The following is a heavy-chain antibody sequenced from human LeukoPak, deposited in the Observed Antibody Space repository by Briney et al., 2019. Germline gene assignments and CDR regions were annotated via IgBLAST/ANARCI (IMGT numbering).Heavy chain of an antibody. V-gene: IGHV3-23*01. CDR3: AKDPPTVMANAFHI. CDR2: MSGRGGST. D-gene: IGHD5-18*01. Sequence: GGSLRLSCAASGFTFSSYAMNWVRQAPGKGLERISVMSGRGGSTDYADSVKGRFTISRDNSKNTLYLQMNSLRADDTAVYSCAKDPPTVMANAFHIWGQGTMVTVSS. CDR1: GFTFSSYA. J-gene: IGHJ3*02.